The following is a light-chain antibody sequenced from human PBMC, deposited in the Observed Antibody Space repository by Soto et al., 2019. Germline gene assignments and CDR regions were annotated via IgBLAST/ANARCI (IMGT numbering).Light chain of an antibody. V-gene: IGLV2-23*01. CDR3: CSYAGSSTLVV. J-gene: IGLJ2*01. Sequence: QSALTQPTSLSGSPGQSITISCTGTSSDVGSYNLVSWYQQHPGKAPKLMIYEGSKRPSGVSNRFSGSKSGNTASLTISGLQPEDEADYYCCSYAGSSTLVVFGGGTQLTVL. CDR1: SSDVGSYNL. CDR2: EGS.